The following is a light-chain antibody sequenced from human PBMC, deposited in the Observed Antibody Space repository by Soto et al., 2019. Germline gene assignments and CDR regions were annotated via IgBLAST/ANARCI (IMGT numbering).Light chain of an antibody. CDR2: GAS. V-gene: IGKV3-15*01. CDR1: QSVSTK. J-gene: IGKJ1*01. Sequence: EIVMTQSPATLSVSPGERATLSCRASQSVSTKLAWYQQKPGQGPRLLIYGASTRATGIPARFSGSGSGTEFTLTITSLQSEAFALYYCQHYSTGLWTLGQGTKVEIK. CDR3: QHYSTGLWT.